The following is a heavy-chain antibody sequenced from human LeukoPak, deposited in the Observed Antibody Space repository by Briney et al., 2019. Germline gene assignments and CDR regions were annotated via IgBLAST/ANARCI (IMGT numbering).Heavy chain of an antibody. CDR3: AEDGGSGWYYFDY. V-gene: IGHV3-9*01. J-gene: IGHJ4*02. CDR2: ISWSSGSI. Sequence: GRSLRLSCAASGFTFDDYAMHWVRQAPGKGLEWVSGISWSSGSIGYADSVKGRFTISRDNAKNSLYLQMNSLRAEDTALYYCAEDGGSGWYYFDYWGQGTLVTVSS. D-gene: IGHD6-19*01. CDR1: GFTFDDYA.